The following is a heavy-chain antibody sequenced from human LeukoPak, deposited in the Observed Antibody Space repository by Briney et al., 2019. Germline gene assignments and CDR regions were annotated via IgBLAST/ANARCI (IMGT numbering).Heavy chain of an antibody. D-gene: IGHD2-15*01. CDR3: AREDGYCSGGNCYSYFDS. CDR2: ISSSSSYI. Sequence: GGSLRLSCAASGFTFSSYSMNWVRQAPGKGLEWVSSISSSSSYIYYADSVKGRFTISRDNAKNSLFLQMYSLRAEDTAVYFCAREDGYCSGGNCYSYFDSWGQGTLVTVSS. V-gene: IGHV3-21*01. CDR1: GFTFSSYS. J-gene: IGHJ4*02.